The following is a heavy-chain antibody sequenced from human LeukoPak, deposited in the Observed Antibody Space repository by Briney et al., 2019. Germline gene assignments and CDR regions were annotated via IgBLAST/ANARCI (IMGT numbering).Heavy chain of an antibody. CDR1: GYAFTSFS. Sequence: ASVKVSFKASGYAFTSFSISWVRQAPGQGLEWMGWISTHNGNTNYAQKLQGRVTMTTDSSTSTAYMELRSLRSDDTAVYYCARVGAAAGTDYWGQGTLVTVSS. CDR2: ISTHNGNT. D-gene: IGHD6-13*01. J-gene: IGHJ4*02. V-gene: IGHV1-18*01. CDR3: ARVGAAAGTDY.